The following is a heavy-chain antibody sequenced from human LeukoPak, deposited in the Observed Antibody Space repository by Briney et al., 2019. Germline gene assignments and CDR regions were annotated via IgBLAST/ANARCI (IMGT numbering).Heavy chain of an antibody. V-gene: IGHV5-51*01. Sequence: RGESLKISCKGSGYSFTSYWIGWVRQMPGKGLEWMGIIYPSDSDTRYSPSFQGQVTISADKFITTAYLQWSSLKASDTAMYYCARRYTSASGSDYWGQGTLVTVSS. CDR3: ARRYTSASGSDY. CDR1: GYSFTSYW. D-gene: IGHD6-19*01. J-gene: IGHJ4*02. CDR2: IYPSDSDT.